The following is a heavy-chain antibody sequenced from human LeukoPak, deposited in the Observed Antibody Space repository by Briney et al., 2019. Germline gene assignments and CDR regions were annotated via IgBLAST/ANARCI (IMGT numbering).Heavy chain of an antibody. CDR2: IYHSGST. CDR1: GGSISSYY. V-gene: IGHV4-59*12. J-gene: IGHJ6*03. CDR3: ARGGRAYYYYYMDV. Sequence: SETLSLTCTVSGGSISSYYWSWIRQPPGKGLEWIGEIYHSGSTNYNPSLKSRVTISVDKSKNQFSLKLSSVTAADTAVYYCARGGRAYYYYYMDVWGKGTTVTVSS.